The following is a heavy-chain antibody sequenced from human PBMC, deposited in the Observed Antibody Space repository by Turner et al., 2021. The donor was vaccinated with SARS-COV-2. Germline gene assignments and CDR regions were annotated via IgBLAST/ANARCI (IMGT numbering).Heavy chain of an antibody. Sequence: EVQLVESGGVLVQPGRSLTLRCSASGFTFEDYAMHWVRQAPGKGLEWVSGISWKSGSIGYSDSVKVRFTISRDNAKNSLYLQMNRLRAEDMALYYCAKDMGYSSGGVDYWGQGTLVTVSS. J-gene: IGHJ4*02. CDR2: ISWKSGSI. V-gene: IGHV3-9*03. D-gene: IGHD6-19*01. CDR1: GFTFEDYA. CDR3: AKDMGYSSGGVDY.